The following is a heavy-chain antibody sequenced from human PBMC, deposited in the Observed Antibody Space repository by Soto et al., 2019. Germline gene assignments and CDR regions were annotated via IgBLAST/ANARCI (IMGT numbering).Heavy chain of an antibody. D-gene: IGHD3-3*01. Sequence: PSETLSLTCTVSGGSISSGGYYWSWIRQHPGKGLEWIGYIYYSGSTYYNPSLKNRVTISVDTSKNQLSLKLSSVTAADTAVYYCARDGLVWIYDFWSGYFGTPAAYGMDVWGQGTAVTVSS. CDR3: ARDGLVWIYDFWSGYFGTPAAYGMDV. CDR1: GGSISSGGYY. V-gene: IGHV4-31*03. CDR2: IYYSGST. J-gene: IGHJ6*02.